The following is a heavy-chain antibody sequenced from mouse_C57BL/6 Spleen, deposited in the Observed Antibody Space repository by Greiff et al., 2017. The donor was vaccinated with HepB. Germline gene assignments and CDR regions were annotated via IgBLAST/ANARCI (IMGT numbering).Heavy chain of an antibody. CDR3: ARGGGYDGDWYFDV. CDR1: SFNIKNTY. Sequence: EVQGVESVAELVRPGASVKLSCTASSFNIKNTYMHWVKQRPEQGLEWIGRIDPANGNTKYAPKFQGKATITADTSSNTAYLQLSSLTSEDTAIYYRARGGGYDGDWYFDVWGTGTTVTVSS. CDR2: IDPANGNT. D-gene: IGHD2-2*01. V-gene: IGHV14-3*01. J-gene: IGHJ1*03.